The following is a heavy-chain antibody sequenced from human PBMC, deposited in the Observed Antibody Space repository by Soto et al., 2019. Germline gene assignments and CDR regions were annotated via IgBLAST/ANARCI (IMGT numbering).Heavy chain of an antibody. CDR3: ARDDILCSGGSCYGVPMDG. CDR2: IQSGGTT. Sequence: EVQLVESGGGLVQPGGSLRLSCAASGFTVSSKYMSWVRQAPGKGLEWVSLIQSGGTTYYADSVKGRFTISRDSSKNMLNLQMNSLRDADTAVYYCARDDILCSGGSCYGVPMDGWGKGTTVTVSS. CDR1: GFTVSSKY. D-gene: IGHD2-15*01. J-gene: IGHJ6*04. V-gene: IGHV3-66*01.